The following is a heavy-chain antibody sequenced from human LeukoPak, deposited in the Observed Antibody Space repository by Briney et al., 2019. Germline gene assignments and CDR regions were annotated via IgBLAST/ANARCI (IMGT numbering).Heavy chain of an antibody. Sequence: PSETLSLTCTVSGGSISSSSYYWGWICQPPGKGLEWIGSIYYSGSTYYNPSLKSRVTISVDTSKSQFSLKLSSVTAADTAVYYCATFVVVTATFDYWGQGTLVTVSS. CDR3: ATFVVVTATFDY. J-gene: IGHJ4*02. V-gene: IGHV4-39*01. D-gene: IGHD2-21*02. CDR2: IYYSGST. CDR1: GGSISSSSYY.